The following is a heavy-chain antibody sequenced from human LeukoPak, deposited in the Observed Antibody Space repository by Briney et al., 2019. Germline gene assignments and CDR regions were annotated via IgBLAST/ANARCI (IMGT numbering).Heavy chain of an antibody. Sequence: ASVKVSCEVSGYTLTELSMHWVRQAPGKGLEWMGGFDPEDGETIYAQKFQGRVTMTEDTSTDTAYMELSSLRSEDTAVYYCATGVGSGWVFDYWGQGTLVTVSS. CDR1: GYTLTELS. V-gene: IGHV1-24*01. CDR2: FDPEDGET. CDR3: ATGVGSGWVFDY. J-gene: IGHJ4*02. D-gene: IGHD6-19*01.